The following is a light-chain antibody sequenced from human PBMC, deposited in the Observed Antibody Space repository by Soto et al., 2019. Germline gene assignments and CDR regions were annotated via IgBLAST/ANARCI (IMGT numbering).Light chain of an antibody. CDR2: GNS. J-gene: IGLJ1*01. CDR3: QSCDSSLSGSYV. Sequence: QAVVAQPPSVSGAPGQRVTISCTGSSSNIGAGYHVHWYQQLPGTAPKLLIYGNSNRPSGVPDRFSGSKSGTSASLAITGLQAEDEADYYCQSCDSSLSGSYVFGTGTKVTVL. V-gene: IGLV1-40*01. CDR1: SSNIGAGYH.